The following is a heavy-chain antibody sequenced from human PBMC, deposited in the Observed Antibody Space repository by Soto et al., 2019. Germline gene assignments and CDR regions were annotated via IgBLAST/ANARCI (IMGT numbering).Heavy chain of an antibody. CDR3: ARQVAAVAGPFDY. CDR2: IYPGDSDT. D-gene: IGHD6-19*01. J-gene: IGHJ4*02. Sequence: GESLKISCKGSGYSFTSYWIGWVRQMPGKGLEWMGIIYPGDSDTRYSPSFQGQVAISADKSISTAYLQWSSLKASDTAMYYCARQVAAVAGPFDYWGQGTLVTVSS. V-gene: IGHV5-51*01. CDR1: GYSFTSYW.